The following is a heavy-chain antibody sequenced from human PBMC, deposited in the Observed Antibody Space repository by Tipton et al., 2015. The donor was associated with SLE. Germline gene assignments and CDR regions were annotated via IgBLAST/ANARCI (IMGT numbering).Heavy chain of an antibody. V-gene: IGHV3-23*01. Sequence: SLRLSCAASGFNSDDYTMHWVRQAPGKGLEWVSDFSDGGSSTYYADSVKGRFTISRDNSKNMLYLQMNSLRVEDTAVYYCAKGGTGKFDYWGQGTLVTVSS. J-gene: IGHJ4*02. CDR3: AKGGTGKFDY. CDR2: FSDGGSST. D-gene: IGHD7-27*01. CDR1: GFNSDDYT.